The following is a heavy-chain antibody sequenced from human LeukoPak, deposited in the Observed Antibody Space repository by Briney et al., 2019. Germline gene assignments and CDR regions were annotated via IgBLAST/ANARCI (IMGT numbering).Heavy chain of an antibody. Sequence: GASVKVSCKASGYTFTSYDINWVRQATGQGLEWMGWMNPNSGNTGYAQKFQGRVTMTRNTSISTAYMELSSLRSEDTAVYYCAREYYDGSGSRYGMDVWGQGTTVTVSS. J-gene: IGHJ6*02. CDR2: MNPNSGNT. CDR1: GYTFTSYD. CDR3: AREYYDGSGSRYGMDV. V-gene: IGHV1-8*01. D-gene: IGHD3-22*01.